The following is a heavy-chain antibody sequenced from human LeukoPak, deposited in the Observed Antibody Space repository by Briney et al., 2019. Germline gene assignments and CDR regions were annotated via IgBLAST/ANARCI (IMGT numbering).Heavy chain of an antibody. Sequence: SETLSLTCTVSGGSISSYYWSWIRQPPGKGLEWIGYIYYSGSTNYNPSLRSRVTISVDTSKNQFSLKLSSVTAADTAVYYCARLIVAGGFDPWGQGTLVTVSS. D-gene: IGHD6-19*01. V-gene: IGHV4-59*08. CDR2: IYYSGST. J-gene: IGHJ5*02. CDR3: ARLIVAGGFDP. CDR1: GGSISSYY.